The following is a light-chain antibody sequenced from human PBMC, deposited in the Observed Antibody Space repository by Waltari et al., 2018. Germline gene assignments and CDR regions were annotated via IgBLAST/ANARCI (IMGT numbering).Light chain of an antibody. CDR3: SSHSNSGSYVV. J-gene: IGLJ2*01. Sequence: QSALTQPASVSGSPGQSITIACTGTSSDVGRYKYVSWYQQHPGKAPKLKIYDVSYRPSGVSDRFSGSKSGNTASLTISGLQAEDEADYYCSSHSNSGSYVVFGGGTKLTVL. V-gene: IGLV2-14*03. CDR1: SSDVGRYKY. CDR2: DVS.